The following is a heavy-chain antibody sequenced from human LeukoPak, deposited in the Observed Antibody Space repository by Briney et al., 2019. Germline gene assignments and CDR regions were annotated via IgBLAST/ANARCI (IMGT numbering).Heavy chain of an antibody. CDR2: IYYSGST. Sequence: KPSETLSLTCTVSGGSISSYYWSWIRQPPGKGLEWIGYIYYSGSTNYNPSLKSRVTISVDTSKNQFSLKLSSVTAADTAVYYCAREGRPSTYYYDSSGYLADAFDIWGQGTMVTVSS. CDR3: AREGRPSTYYYDSSGYLADAFDI. D-gene: IGHD3-22*01. J-gene: IGHJ3*02. V-gene: IGHV4-59*01. CDR1: GGSISSYY.